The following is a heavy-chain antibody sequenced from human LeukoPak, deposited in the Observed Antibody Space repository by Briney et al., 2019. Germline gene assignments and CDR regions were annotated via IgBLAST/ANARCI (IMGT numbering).Heavy chain of an antibody. CDR1: GGSISSGSYY. D-gene: IGHD6-25*01. CDR2: IYTSGST. J-gene: IGHJ6*03. Sequence: SETLSLTCTVSGGSISSGSYYWSWIRQPAGKGLEWIGRIYTSGSTNYNPSLKSRVTISVDTSRNQFSLKLSSVTAADTAVYYCARDTPSGYYHYYMDVWGKDTTVTVSS. CDR3: ARDTPSGYYHYYMDV. V-gene: IGHV4-61*02.